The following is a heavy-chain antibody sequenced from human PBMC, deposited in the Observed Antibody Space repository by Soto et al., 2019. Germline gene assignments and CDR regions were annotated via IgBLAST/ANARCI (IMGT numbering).Heavy chain of an antibody. CDR3: ARGRPVEQQLVPEGYFDY. J-gene: IGHJ4*02. D-gene: IGHD6-13*01. CDR1: GGSISSGGYY. CDR2: IYYSGST. Sequence: QVQLQESGPGLVKPSQTLSLTCTVSGGSISSGGYYWSWIRQHPGKGLEWIGYIYYSGSTYYNPSLKSRVTISVDTSKNQFSLKLSSVTAADTAVYYCARGRPVEQQLVPEGYFDYWGQGTLVTVSS. V-gene: IGHV4-31*03.